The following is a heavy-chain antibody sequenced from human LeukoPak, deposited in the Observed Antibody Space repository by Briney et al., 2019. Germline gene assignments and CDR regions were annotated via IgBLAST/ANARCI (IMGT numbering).Heavy chain of an antibody. J-gene: IGHJ4*02. CDR3: AKDPRWDTNYYFDY. CDR1: LFTFSSDG. V-gene: IGHV3-33*06. Sequence: PGGSLRLSCVACLFTFSSDGMHWVRQAPGKGLEWVAVIWYDGSNKYYADSVKGRFTISRDNSKNTLYLQMNSLRAEDTAVYYCAKDPRWDTNYYFDYWGQGTLVTVSS. CDR2: IWYDGSNK. D-gene: IGHD1-26*01.